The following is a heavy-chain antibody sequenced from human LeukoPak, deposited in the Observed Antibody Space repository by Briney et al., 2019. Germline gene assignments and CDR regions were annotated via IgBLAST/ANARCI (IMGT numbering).Heavy chain of an antibody. CDR3: ARGGGRWLVPL. D-gene: IGHD6-19*01. CDR1: GGSISSYY. V-gene: IGHV4-4*08. J-gene: IGHJ4*02. Sequence: SETLSLTCTVSGGSISSYYWSWIRQPPGKGLEWIGYIYTSGSTNYNPSLKSRVTMSVDTSKNQFSLKLSSVTAADTAVYYCARGGGRWLVPLWGQGTLVTVSS. CDR2: IYTSGST.